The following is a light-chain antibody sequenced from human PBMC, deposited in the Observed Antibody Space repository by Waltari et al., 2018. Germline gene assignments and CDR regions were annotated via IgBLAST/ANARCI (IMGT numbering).Light chain of an antibody. Sequence: NFVLTQPHSVSESPGKTVTISCTGSSGSIASNYVQWYQQRPGSAPTTVIYGNNQRPAVVPGRFSGSIDSASSSSSRTISGLKTEDEADYYCQSYDTSDVVFGGGTKLTVL. V-gene: IGLV6-57*02. CDR2: GNN. J-gene: IGLJ2*01. CDR1: SGSIASNY. CDR3: QSYDTSDVV.